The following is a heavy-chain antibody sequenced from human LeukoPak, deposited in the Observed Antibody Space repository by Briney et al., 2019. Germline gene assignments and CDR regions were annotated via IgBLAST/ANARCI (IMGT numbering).Heavy chain of an antibody. Sequence: HAGGSLRLSCAASGFTFSIYAMSWVRQAPGKGLEWVSVIYSGGSTYYADSVKGRFTISRDNSKNTLYLQMNSLRAEDTAVYYCARERDIVGAYDAFDIWGQGTMVTVSS. D-gene: IGHD1-26*01. CDR2: IYSGGST. CDR3: ARERDIVGAYDAFDI. J-gene: IGHJ3*02. CDR1: GFTFSIYA. V-gene: IGHV3-53*01.